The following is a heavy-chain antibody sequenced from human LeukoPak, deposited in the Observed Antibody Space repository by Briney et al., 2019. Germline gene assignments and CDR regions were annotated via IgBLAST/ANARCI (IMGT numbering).Heavy chain of an antibody. V-gene: IGHV3-15*01. CDR2: IKSKTDGWTT. D-gene: IGHD2-2*01. CDR1: GFTFSNAW. J-gene: IGHJ6*03. CDR3: TARPYCSSTSCYATYYYYYMDV. Sequence: GGSLRLSCAASGFTFSNAWMSWVRQAPGKGLEWVGRIKSKTDGWTTDYAAPVKGRFTISRDDSKNTLYLQMNSLKTEDTAVYYCTARPYCSSTSCYATYYYYYMDVWGKGTTVTVSS.